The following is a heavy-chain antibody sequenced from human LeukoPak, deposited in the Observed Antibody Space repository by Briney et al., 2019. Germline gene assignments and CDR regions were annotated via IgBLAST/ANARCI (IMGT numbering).Heavy chain of an antibody. D-gene: IGHD3-10*01. CDR1: GFTFSSYA. Sequence: GGSLRLSCAASGFTFSSYAMHWVRQAPGKGLEWVAVISYDGSNKYYADSVKGRFTISRDNSKDTLYLQMNSLRAEDTAVYYCASVPRGLDYWGQGTLVTVSS. V-gene: IGHV3-30-3*01. CDR2: ISYDGSNK. J-gene: IGHJ4*02. CDR3: ASVPRGLDY.